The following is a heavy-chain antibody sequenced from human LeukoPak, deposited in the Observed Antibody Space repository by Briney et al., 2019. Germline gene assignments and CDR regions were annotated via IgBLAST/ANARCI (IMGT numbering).Heavy chain of an antibody. V-gene: IGHV3-23*01. CDR1: GFTFSSYA. CDR2: ISGSGGST. J-gene: IGHJ4*02. Sequence: YPGGSLRLSCAASGFTFSSYAMSWVRQAPGKGLEWVSAISGSGGSTYYADSVKGRFTISRDNSKNTLYLQMNSLRAEDTAVYYCARGLVVYSGSYPDPFDYWGQGTLVTVSS. D-gene: IGHD1-26*01. CDR3: ARGLVVYSGSYPDPFDY.